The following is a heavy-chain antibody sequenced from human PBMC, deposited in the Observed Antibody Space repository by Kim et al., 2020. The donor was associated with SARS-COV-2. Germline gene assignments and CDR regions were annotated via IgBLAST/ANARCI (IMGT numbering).Heavy chain of an antibody. J-gene: IGHJ1*01. CDR3: ARMWLQQYFQY. CDR1: GGSISSSSYY. Sequence: SETLSLTCTVSGGSISSSSYYWAWIRQPPGKGPEWIGSIYYSGTTSYNPSLQSRVTISADKSENQFSLKLISVTAADTAVYFCARMWLQQYFQYWGQGTLVTVSS. D-gene: IGHD5-18*01. V-gene: IGHV4-39*01. CDR2: IYYSGTT.